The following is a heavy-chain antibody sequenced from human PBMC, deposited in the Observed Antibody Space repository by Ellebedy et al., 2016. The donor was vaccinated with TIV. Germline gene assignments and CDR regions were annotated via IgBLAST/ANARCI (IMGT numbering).Heavy chain of an antibody. CDR3: TNEGLSNSPRHYFDS. CDR2: ITDSGGRT. Sequence: PGGSLRLSCAASGFTFSSYAMRSVRQAPGKWLEWVSTITDSGGRTFYADSVKGRFTISSDNSKNTLFLQMNSLRADDTALYYCTNEGLSNSPRHYFDSWGQGTLVTVSS. J-gene: IGHJ4*02. CDR1: GFTFSSYA. D-gene: IGHD5/OR15-5a*01. V-gene: IGHV3-23*01.